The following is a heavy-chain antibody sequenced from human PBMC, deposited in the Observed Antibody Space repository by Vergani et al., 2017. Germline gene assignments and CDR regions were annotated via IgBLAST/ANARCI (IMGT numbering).Heavy chain of an antibody. J-gene: IGHJ3*02. CDR3: ARQYSYGYAFDI. D-gene: IGHD5-18*01. CDR1: GGSISSYY. CDR2: IYYSGST. V-gene: IGHV4-59*08. Sequence: QVQLPESGPGLVKPSETLSLTCTVSGGSISSYYWSWIRQPPGKGLEWIGYIYYSGSTNYNPSLKSRVTISVDTSKNQFSLKLSSVTAADTAVYYCARQYSYGYAFDIWGQGTMVTVSS.